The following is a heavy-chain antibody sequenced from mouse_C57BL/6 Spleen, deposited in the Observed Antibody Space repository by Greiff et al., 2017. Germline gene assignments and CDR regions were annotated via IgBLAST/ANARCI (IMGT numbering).Heavy chain of an antibody. CDR1: GYTFTSYW. J-gene: IGHJ2*01. CDR3: AKGTVVATGDYFDY. V-gene: IGHV1-69*01. CDR2: IDPSDSYT. Sequence: QVQLQQPGAELVMPGASVKLSCKASGYTFTSYWMHWVKQRPGQGLEWTGEIDPSDSYTNYNQKFKGKSTLTVDKSSSTAYMQLSSLTSEDSAVYYCAKGTVVATGDYFDYWGQGTTLTVSS. D-gene: IGHD1-1*01.